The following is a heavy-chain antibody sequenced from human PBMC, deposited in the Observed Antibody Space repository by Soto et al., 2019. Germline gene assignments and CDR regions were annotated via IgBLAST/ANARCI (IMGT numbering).Heavy chain of an antibody. CDR2: ISSSSSYI. J-gene: IGHJ4*02. V-gene: IGHV3-21*01. D-gene: IGHD6-13*01. Sequence: PGGSLRLSCAASGFTFSSYSMNWVRQAPGKGLEWVSSISSSSSYIYYADSVKGRFTISRDNAKNSLYLQMNSLRAEDTAVYYCEREVAAAGTVTLDYWGQGTLVTFSS. CDR3: EREVAAAGTVTLDY. CDR1: GFTFSSYS.